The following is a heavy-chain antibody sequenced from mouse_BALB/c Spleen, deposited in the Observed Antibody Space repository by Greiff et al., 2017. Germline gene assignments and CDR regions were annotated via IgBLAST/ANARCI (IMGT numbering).Heavy chain of an antibody. D-gene: IGHD1-1*01. CDR3: ATSSYAMDY. CDR1: GFSLTSYG. V-gene: IGHV2-2*02. CDR2: IWSGGST. J-gene: IGHJ4*01. Sequence: QVQLQQSGPGLVQPSQSLSITCTVSGFSLTSYGVHWVRQSPGKGLEWLGVIWSGGSTDYNAAFISRMSIRKDNSKSQVSFKRISLQANDTAIYYCATSSYAMDYWGQGTSVTVSS.